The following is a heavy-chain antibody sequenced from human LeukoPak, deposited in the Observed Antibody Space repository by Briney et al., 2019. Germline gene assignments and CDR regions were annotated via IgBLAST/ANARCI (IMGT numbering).Heavy chain of an antibody. CDR2: ISYDGSYK. J-gene: IGHJ4*02. CDR3: ARDISGRYSFDY. V-gene: IGHV3-30-3*01. Sequence: PGGSLRLSCAASGFTFSSYGMHWVRQAPAKGLEWVAVISYDGSYKYYADSVKGRFTISRDNSKNTLYLQMNSLRTEDTAVYYCARDISGRYSFDYWGQGTLVTVSS. D-gene: IGHD1-26*01. CDR1: GFTFSSYG.